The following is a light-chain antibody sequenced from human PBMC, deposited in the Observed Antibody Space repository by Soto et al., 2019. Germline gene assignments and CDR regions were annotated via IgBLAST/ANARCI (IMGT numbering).Light chain of an antibody. CDR3: QVWDSSRDHVV. J-gene: IGLJ2*01. CDR2: DDT. CDR1: NIGSKS. V-gene: IGLV3-21*02. Sequence: SYVLTQPPSVSVAPGQTAKITCGEKNIGSKSVHWYQQKPGQAPVVVVYDDTDRPSGIPERFSGSNSGNSATLTISRVEAGDEADYYCQVWDSSRDHVVFGGGTKVTVL.